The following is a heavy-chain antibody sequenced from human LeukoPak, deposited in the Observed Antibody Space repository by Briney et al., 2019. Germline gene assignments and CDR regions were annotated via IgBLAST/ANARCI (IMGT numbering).Heavy chain of an antibody. V-gene: IGHV5-51*01. CDR3: ARQFSPRGYSYGYGYYMDV. CDR1: GSSFTSYW. D-gene: IGHD5-18*01. CDR2: IYPGDSDT. Sequence: GESLKISCKGSGSSFTSYWIGWVRPMPGKGLEWMGIIYPGDSDTRYSPSFQGQVTISADKSISTAYLQWSSLKASDTAMYYCARQFSPRGYSYGYGYYMDVWGKGTTVTVSS. J-gene: IGHJ6*03.